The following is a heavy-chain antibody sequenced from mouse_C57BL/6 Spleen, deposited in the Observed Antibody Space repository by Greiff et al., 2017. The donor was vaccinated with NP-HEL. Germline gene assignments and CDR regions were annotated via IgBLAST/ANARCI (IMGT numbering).Heavy chain of an antibody. D-gene: IGHD2-5*01. CDR2: IWRGGST. J-gene: IGHJ4*01. Sequence: QVQLQQSGPGLVQPSQSLSITCTVSGFSLTSYGVHWVRQSPGKGLEWLGVIWRGGSTDYNAAFMSRLSITKDNSKSQVFFKMNSLQADDTAIYYCAKNCYSNYLYAMDYWGQGTSVTVSS. CDR1: GFSLTSYG. V-gene: IGHV2-5*01. CDR3: AKNCYSNYLYAMDY.